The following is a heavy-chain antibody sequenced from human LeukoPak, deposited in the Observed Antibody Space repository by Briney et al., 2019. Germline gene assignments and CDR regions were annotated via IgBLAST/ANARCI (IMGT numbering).Heavy chain of an antibody. CDR2: INGDGTDE. CDR3: ARGPSGYHNT. V-gene: IGHV3-7*01. Sequence: GGCLRLSRAASVFAFSVYWMSWVRQAPGKGREWVVTINGDGTDEYYVDSVKGGFTISRDNAKNSLYLQMNSLRAEDTAVYYCARGPSGYHNTGGQGTLVTVSS. D-gene: IGHD5-12*01. J-gene: IGHJ4*02. CDR1: VFAFSVYW.